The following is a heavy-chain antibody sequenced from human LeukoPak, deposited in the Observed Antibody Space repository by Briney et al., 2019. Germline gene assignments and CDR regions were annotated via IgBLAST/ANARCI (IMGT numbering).Heavy chain of an antibody. D-gene: IGHD2-2*01. Sequence: TSETLSLTCSVSSGSISSTFSYWGWIRQPPGKGLEWIGRTSYSGNTHYNPSLKSRVTISVDTSKNQFSLKLSSVTAADTAVYYCARFACSSTSCYIYHFDYWGQGTLVTVSS. J-gene: IGHJ4*02. CDR1: SGSISSTFSY. V-gene: IGHV4-39*01. CDR3: ARFACSSTSCYIYHFDY. CDR2: TSYSGNT.